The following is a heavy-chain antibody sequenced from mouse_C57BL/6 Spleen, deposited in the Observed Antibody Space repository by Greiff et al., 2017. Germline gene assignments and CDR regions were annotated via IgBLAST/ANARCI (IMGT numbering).Heavy chain of an antibody. CDR1: GYTFTSYW. CDR2: IDPSDSET. V-gene: IGHV1-52*01. J-gene: IGHJ1*03. D-gene: IGHD1-1*01. Sequence: QVQLQQPGAELVRPGSSVKLSCKASGYTFTSYWMHWVKQRPIQGLEWIGNIDPSDSETHYNQKFKDKATLTVDKSSSTAYMQLSSLTSEDSAVYYCARPYYFGSSDDGYFDVWGTGTTVTVSS. CDR3: ARPYYFGSSDDGYFDV.